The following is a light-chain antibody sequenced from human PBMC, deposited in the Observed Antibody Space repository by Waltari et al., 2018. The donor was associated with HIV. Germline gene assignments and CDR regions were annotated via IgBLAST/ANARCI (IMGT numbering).Light chain of an antibody. V-gene: IGLV2-14*01. CDR1: SSDVGAYNS. CDR2: EVS. J-gene: IGLJ2*01. Sequence: QSALTQPASVSGSPGQSITISCTGTSSDVGAYNSVSWYQQHPDRAPKLMIYEVSNRPLGVSNRFSGSKSGNTASLTISGLQAEDEADYYCTSYTSSTHVIFGGGTKLTVL. CDR3: TSYTSSTHVI.